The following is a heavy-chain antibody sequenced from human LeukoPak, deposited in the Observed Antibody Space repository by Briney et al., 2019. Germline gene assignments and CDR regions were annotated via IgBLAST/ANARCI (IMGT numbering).Heavy chain of an antibody. V-gene: IGHV1-2*02. CDR1: GYTFTAFY. D-gene: IGHD3-16*02. CDR3: ARQQEVSGYFDY. Sequence: GASVKASCRASGYTFTAFYIHWVRQAPGQGLEWMGWINPNSGGTNYAQKFQGRVTLTRDTSISTAYMELSRLRSDDTAVYYCARQQEVSGYFDYWGQGTLVAVSS. CDR2: INPNSGGT. J-gene: IGHJ4*02.